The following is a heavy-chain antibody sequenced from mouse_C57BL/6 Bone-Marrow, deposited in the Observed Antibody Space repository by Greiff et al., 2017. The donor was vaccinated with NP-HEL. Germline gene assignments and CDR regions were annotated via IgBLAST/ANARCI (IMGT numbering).Heavy chain of an antibody. CDR2: IDPENGDT. D-gene: IGHD2-3*01. J-gene: IGHJ4*01. Sequence: EVKLVESGAELVRPGASVKLSCTASGFNIKDDYMHWVKQRPEQGLEWIGWIDPENGDTEYASKFQGKATITADTSSNTAYLQLSSLTSEDTAVYYCTTWGWLPGAMDYWGQGTSVTVSS. V-gene: IGHV14-4*01. CDR3: TTWGWLPGAMDY. CDR1: GFNIKDDY.